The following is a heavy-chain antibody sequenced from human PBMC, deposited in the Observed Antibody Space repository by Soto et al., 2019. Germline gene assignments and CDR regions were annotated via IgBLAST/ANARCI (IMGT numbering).Heavy chain of an antibody. J-gene: IGHJ5*02. D-gene: IGHD6-13*01. CDR1: GGSFSGYY. Sequence: QVQLQQWGAGLLKPSETLSLTCAVYGGSFSGYYWSWIRQPPGKGLEWIGEINHSGSTNYNPSLKSRVTISVDTSKNQCSLKLSSVTDADTAVYYCASRPYSSSWYGGNWFDPWGQGTLVTVSS. V-gene: IGHV4-34*01. CDR3: ASRPYSSSWYGGNWFDP. CDR2: INHSGST.